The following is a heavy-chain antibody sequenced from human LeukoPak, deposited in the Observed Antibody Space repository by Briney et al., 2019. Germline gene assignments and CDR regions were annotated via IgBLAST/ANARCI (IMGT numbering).Heavy chain of an antibody. CDR2: IDPSDSET. CDR1: GYSFTSYW. D-gene: IGHD5-18*01. J-gene: IGHJ4*02. V-gene: IGHV5-51*01. Sequence: ESLKISCKASGYSFTSYWIGWVRQMPGKGLGWMGIIDPSDSETRYTPSFQGQVTISVDKSLTTADLQWNSLKASDTAMYYCARQTAMGRSGDYWGQGTLVTVSS. CDR3: ARQTAMGRSGDY.